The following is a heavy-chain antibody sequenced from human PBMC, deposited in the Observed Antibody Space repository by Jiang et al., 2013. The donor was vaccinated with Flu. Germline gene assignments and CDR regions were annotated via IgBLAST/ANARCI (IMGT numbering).Heavy chain of an antibody. J-gene: IGHJ6*02. CDR1: GFSLYTNGVG. CDR3: AHVAGGDAYSYDYYNGLDF. D-gene: IGHD5-24*01. V-gene: IGHV2-5*01. Sequence: PTQTLTLTCTFYGFSLYTNGVGVAWVRQTPGKALEWLALIYWNGDERYSPSLKTRLTITKDASRNQVVLTMTNVGPVDTATYFCAHVAGGDAYSYDYYNGLDFWGQGTTVTVSS. CDR2: IYWNGDE.